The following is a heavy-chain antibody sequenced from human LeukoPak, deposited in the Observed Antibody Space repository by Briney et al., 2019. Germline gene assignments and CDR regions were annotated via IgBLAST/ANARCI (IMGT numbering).Heavy chain of an antibody. CDR1: GFTFSRHG. D-gene: IGHD2-2*01. Sequence: GGSLRLSCAASGFTFSRHGMHWVRQAPGKGLEWVAFIRYDGSDKYYADSVKDRFTISRDNSENTLYLQMNSLRPEDTAVYYCAKIVPAADLGYWGQGTLVTVSS. CDR3: AKIVPAADLGY. J-gene: IGHJ4*02. V-gene: IGHV3-30*02. CDR2: IRYDGSDK.